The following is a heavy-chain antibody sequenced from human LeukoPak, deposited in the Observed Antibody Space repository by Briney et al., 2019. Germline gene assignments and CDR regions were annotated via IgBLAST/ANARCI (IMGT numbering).Heavy chain of an antibody. Sequence: SETLSLTCTVSGGSISSYYWSWIRQPPGKGLEWIGYIYYSGSTNYNPSLKSRVTISVDTSKNQFSLKLSSVTAADTAVYYCARQSQRITMIVVVHDAYFDYWGQGTLVTVSS. J-gene: IGHJ4*02. CDR3: ARQSQRITMIVVVHDAYFDY. CDR2: IYYSGST. V-gene: IGHV4-59*08. D-gene: IGHD3-22*01. CDR1: GGSISSYY.